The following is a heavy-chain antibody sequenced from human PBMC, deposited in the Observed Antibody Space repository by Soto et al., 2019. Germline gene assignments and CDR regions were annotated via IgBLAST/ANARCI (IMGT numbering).Heavy chain of an antibody. J-gene: IGHJ6*02. D-gene: IGHD2-15*01. V-gene: IGHV1-46*01. CDR2: INPSGGST. CDR3: ARDSLPYYYYYYGMDV. CDR1: GYTFTSYY. Sequence: ASVKVSFKASGYTFTSYYMHWLRQAPGQGLEWMGIINPSGGSTSYAQKFQGRVTMTRDTSTSTVYMELSSLRSEDTAVYYCARDSLPYYYYYYGMDVWGQGTTVTVSS.